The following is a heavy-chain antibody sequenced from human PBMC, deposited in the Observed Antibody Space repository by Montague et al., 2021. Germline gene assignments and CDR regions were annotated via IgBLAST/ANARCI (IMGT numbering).Heavy chain of an antibody. CDR2: VSHGGRT. Sequence: SETLSLTCTVSRSLINSDYYCGWIRQPPGTGLEWMGSVSHGGRTYYNPSLKSRVTISVDTSNNYFSLKLSSVTAADTAMYYCARERDRYYYMDIWGKGTTITVSS. CDR1: RSLINSDYY. V-gene: IGHV4-38-2*02. CDR3: ARERDRYYYMDI. J-gene: IGHJ6*03.